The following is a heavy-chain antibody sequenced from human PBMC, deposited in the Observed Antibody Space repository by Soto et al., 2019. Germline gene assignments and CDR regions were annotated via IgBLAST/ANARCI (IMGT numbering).Heavy chain of an antibody. CDR1: GFKFSNYA. D-gene: IGHD3-16*01. CDR2: ISATGGGT. CDR3: AKDRRAGGNSAFYFDF. J-gene: IGHJ4*02. V-gene: IGHV3-23*01. Sequence: PGGSLRLSCAASGFKFSNYAMSWVRQAPGKGLEWVSLISATGGGTYYADSVKGRFTISRDNSHNTLYLQVHSLTAEDTAVYYCAKDRRAGGNSAFYFDFGGQGAQVTAPQ.